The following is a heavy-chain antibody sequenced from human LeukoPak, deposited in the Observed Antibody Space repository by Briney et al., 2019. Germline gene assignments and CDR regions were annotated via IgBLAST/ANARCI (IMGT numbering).Heavy chain of an antibody. CDR1: GFTFSSYS. Sequence: GGSLRLSCAASGFTFSSYSMNWVRQPPRKGLEWLSYISTSASTIYYADSVKGRFTISRDNAKNSLYLQMNSLRDEDTAVYYCARNPVAASRFGYWGQGTLVTVSS. CDR3: ARNPVAASRFGY. CDR2: ISTSASTI. J-gene: IGHJ4*02. D-gene: IGHD6-19*01. V-gene: IGHV3-48*02.